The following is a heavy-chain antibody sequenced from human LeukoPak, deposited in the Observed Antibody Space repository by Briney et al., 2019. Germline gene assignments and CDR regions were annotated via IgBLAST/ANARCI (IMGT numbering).Heavy chain of an antibody. D-gene: IGHD1-26*01. CDR1: GYTLTSYD. V-gene: IGHV1-8*03. J-gene: IGHJ3*02. CDR3: ARGPKWELELYAFDI. CDR2: MNPNSGNT. Sequence: ASVKVSCKASGYTLTSYDINWVRQATGQGLEWMGWMNPNSGNTGYAQKFQGRVTITRNTSISTAYMELSSLRSEDTAVYYCARGPKWELELYAFDIWGQGTMVTVSS.